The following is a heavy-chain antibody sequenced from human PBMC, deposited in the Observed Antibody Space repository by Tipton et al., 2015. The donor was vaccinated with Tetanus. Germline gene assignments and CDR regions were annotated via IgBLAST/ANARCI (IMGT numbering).Heavy chain of an antibody. CDR1: GGSMIGSF. J-gene: IGHJ5*02. Sequence: TLSLTCSVSGGSMIGSFWSWIRQSPGKGLEFIGYVYDSGYTKYNPSLNSRVSMSIDMSRKQFSLKLSSVTAADTAVYYCARDTLLVYYGSGSYYRANWFGPWGQGTLVTVSS. CDR3: ARDTLLVYYGSGSYYRANWFGP. D-gene: IGHD3-10*01. CDR2: VYDSGYT. V-gene: IGHV4-59*12.